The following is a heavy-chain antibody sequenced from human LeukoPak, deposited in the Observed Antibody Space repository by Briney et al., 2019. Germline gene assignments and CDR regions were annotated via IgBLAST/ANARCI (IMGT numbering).Heavy chain of an antibody. CDR1: GFTFSSYA. CDR2: ISYDGSNK. J-gene: IGHJ4*02. CDR3: AKRGPIYSASPGNYFDY. V-gene: IGHV3-30-3*02. Sequence: GRSLRLSCAASGFTFSSYAMHWVRQAPGKGLEWVAVISYDGSNKYYADSVKGRFTISRDNSKNTLYLQMNSLRAEDTAIYCCAKRGPIYSASPGNYFDYWGQGTLVTVSS. D-gene: IGHD3-10*01.